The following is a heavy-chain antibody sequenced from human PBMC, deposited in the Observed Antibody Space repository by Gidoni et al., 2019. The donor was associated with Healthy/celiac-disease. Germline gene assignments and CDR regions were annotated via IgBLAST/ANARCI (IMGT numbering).Heavy chain of an antibody. D-gene: IGHD5-18*01. CDR2: IWYDGRNK. Sequence: QVQLVESGGGVVQPGRSLRLSCAASGFTFSSYGMHWVRQAPGKGLEWVAVIWYDGRNKYYADSVKGRFTISRDNSKNTLYLQMNSLRAEDTAVYYCAREQLRQLWLRDYYYYGMDVWGQGTTVTVSS. CDR1: GFTFSSYG. CDR3: AREQLRQLWLRDYYYYGMDV. V-gene: IGHV3-33*01. J-gene: IGHJ6*02.